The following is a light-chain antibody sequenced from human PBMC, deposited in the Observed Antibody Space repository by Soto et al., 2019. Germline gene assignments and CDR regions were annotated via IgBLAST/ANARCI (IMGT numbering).Light chain of an antibody. CDR2: GAS. CDR3: QQSCSTPIT. V-gene: IGKV1-39*01. Sequence: IHLTQSGSSGCASLVSTVTVTCRASQSVGSYLTWYQQKPGKAPKLLIYGASSLDTGVPDRFSGSGSGTDFTLTISRLEPEDFATYYCQQSCSTPITFGQGTRLEIK. CDR1: QSVGSY. J-gene: IGKJ5*01.